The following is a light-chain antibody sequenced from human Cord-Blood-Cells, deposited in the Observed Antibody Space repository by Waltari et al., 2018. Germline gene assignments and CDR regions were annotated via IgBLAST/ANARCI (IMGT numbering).Light chain of an antibody. Sequence: QSALTQPASVSGSPGQSITISCTGTSIDVGSYHLVSWYQQHPGKAPKLMIYEGSKRPSGVSNRFSGSKSGNTASLTISGLQAEDEADYYCCSYAGSSTYYVFGTGTKVTVL. CDR2: EGS. CDR1: SIDVGSYHL. V-gene: IGLV2-23*01. CDR3: CSYAGSSTYYV. J-gene: IGLJ1*01.